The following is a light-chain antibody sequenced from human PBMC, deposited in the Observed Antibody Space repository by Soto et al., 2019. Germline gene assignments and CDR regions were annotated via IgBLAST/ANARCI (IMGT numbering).Light chain of an antibody. J-gene: IGLJ3*02. CDR3: GAWDSSLSAGV. V-gene: IGLV1-51*01. CDR2: DNN. CDR1: NSNIGKNY. Sequence: QSVLTQPPSVSAAPGQKVTIPCSGSNSNIGKNYVSWYQQIPGKAPKLLIYDNNRRPSGIPDRFSGSKSDTSATLGIAGLQTGDEADYYCGAWDSSLSAGVFGGGTKVTVL.